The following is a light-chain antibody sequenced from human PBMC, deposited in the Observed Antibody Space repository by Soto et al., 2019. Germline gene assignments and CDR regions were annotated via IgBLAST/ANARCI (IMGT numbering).Light chain of an antibody. CDR2: EVN. CDR3: SSYTSNNTVL. CDR1: SSDVGSYNF. J-gene: IGLJ3*02. V-gene: IGLV2-14*01. Sequence: QSALTQPASVSGSPGQSITISCTGTSSDVGSYNFVSWYQHHPGKAPKLMIFEVNNRPSGVSIRFSGSKSGNTASLTISGLQAEDEADYYCSSYTSNNTVLFGGGTKLTVL.